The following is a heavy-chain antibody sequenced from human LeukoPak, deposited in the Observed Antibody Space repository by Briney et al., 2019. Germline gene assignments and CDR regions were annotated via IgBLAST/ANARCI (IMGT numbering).Heavy chain of an antibody. D-gene: IGHD4-11*01. V-gene: IGHV3-30*03. Sequence: GRSLRLSCAASGFTFSSYGMHWVRQAPGKGLEWVAVISYDGSNKYYADSVKGRFTISRDNSKNTLYLQMNSLRAEDTAVYYCARGGRRTLVAVTTKGGVDYWGQGTLVTVSS. J-gene: IGHJ4*02. CDR2: ISYDGSNK. CDR3: ARGGRRTLVAVTTKGGVDY. CDR1: GFTFSSYG.